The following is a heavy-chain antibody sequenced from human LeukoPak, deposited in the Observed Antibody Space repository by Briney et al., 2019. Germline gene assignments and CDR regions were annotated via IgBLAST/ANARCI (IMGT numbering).Heavy chain of an antibody. V-gene: IGHV1-24*01. CDR2: FDPEDGET. CDR3: ATDGDTAMAIQDWYFDL. J-gene: IGHJ2*01. CDR1: GYTXTELS. Sequence: ASVKVSCKVSGYTXTELSMHWVRQAPGKGLEWMGGFDPEDGETIYAQKFQGRVTMTEDTSTDTAYMELSSLRSEDTAVYYCATDGDTAMAIQDWYFDLWGRGTLVTVSS. D-gene: IGHD5-18*01.